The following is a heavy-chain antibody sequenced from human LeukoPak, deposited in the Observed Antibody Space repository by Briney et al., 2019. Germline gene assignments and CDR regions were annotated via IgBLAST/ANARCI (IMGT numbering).Heavy chain of an antibody. CDR1: GYTLSSYG. CDR3: ASAFEY. V-gene: IGHV1-18*01. J-gene: IGHJ4*02. CDR2: ISAYKGDT. Sequence: ASVKVSCKASGYTLSSYGISWVRQAPGQGLEWMGWISAYKGDTDYAQKFQGRLTVTRDTSTSTVYYCARADIIVVAAAAPVASAFEYWGQGALITVSS. D-gene: IGHD2-15*01.